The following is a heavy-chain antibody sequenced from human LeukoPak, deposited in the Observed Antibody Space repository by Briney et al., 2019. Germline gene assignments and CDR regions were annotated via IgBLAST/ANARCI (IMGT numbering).Heavy chain of an antibody. V-gene: IGHV3-7*01. CDR1: GFTFSNYW. Sequence: GGSLRLSCAASGFTFSNYWMSWVRQAPGKGLEWVANIKAGESYCVDSVKGRFTISRDDAKNSLYLQMNSLSAEDTAVYYCARSGGSNYHWALDICGQGTMVTVSS. CDR3: ARSGGSNYHWALDI. J-gene: IGHJ3*02. CDR2: IKAGES. D-gene: IGHD1-26*01.